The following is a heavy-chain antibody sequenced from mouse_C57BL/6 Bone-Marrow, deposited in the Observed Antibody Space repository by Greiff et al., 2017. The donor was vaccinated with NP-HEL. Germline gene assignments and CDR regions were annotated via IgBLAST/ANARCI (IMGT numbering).Heavy chain of an antibody. V-gene: IGHV5-6*01. Sequence: EVKVVESGGDLVKPGGSLKLSCAASGFTFSSYGMHWVRQTPDKRLEWVATISSGGSYTYYPDSVKGRFTISRDNAKNTLYLQISSLKSEDTAMYYCASPYDYDVAWFAYWGQGTLVTVSA. CDR3: ASPYDYDVAWFAY. CDR1: GFTFSSYG. J-gene: IGHJ3*01. CDR2: ISSGGSYT. D-gene: IGHD2-4*01.